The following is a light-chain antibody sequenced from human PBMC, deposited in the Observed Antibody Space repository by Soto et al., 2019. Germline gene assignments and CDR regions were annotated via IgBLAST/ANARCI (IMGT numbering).Light chain of an antibody. CDR3: QAYDYSLTASV. V-gene: IGLV1-40*01. J-gene: IGLJ3*02. Sequence: QLVLTQPPSVSGAPGQRVTLSCTGNTSNLGAGYDVHWYQQLPGAAPKLVIFDNRNRPSGVPERFSGSKSGTSASLAITGLQAEDEADYYCQAYDYSLTASVFGGGTKLTVL. CDR1: TSNLGAGYD. CDR2: DNR.